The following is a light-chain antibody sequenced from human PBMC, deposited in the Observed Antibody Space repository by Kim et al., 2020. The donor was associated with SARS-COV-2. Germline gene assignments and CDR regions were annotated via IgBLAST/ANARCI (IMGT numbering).Light chain of an antibody. V-gene: IGKV3-11*01. Sequence: LSPGERATLSCRASQSVSSYFAWYQQKPGQAPRLLIYDASTRATGIPARFSGSGSGTDFTLTISSLEPEDFAVYYCQQRSNWPPYSFGQGTKLEI. CDR3: QQRSNWPPYS. CDR2: DAS. J-gene: IGKJ2*03. CDR1: QSVSSY.